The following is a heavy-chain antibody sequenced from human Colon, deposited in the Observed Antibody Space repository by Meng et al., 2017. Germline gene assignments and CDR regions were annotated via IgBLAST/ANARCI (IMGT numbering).Heavy chain of an antibody. D-gene: IGHD2-15*01. V-gene: IGHV3-15*01. CDR2: IKSKTDGGTT. Sequence: GESLKISCAASGFTFSNAWMSWVRQAPGKGLEWVGRIKSKTDGGTTDYAAPVKGRFTISRDDSKNTLYLQMNSLKTEDTAVYYCTTELRYCSGGSCYSDYWGQGTLATVSS. CDR1: GFTFSNAW. J-gene: IGHJ4*02. CDR3: TTELRYCSGGSCYSDY.